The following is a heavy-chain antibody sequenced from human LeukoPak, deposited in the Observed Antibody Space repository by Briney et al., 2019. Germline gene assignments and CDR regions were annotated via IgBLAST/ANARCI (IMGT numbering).Heavy chain of an antibody. Sequence: PSETLSLTCTVSGGSISSSSYYWSWIRQPPGKGRGRIGYIYYSGSTNYNPSLKSRVTISVDTSKNQFSLKLSSVTAADTAVYYCARGITRYYYDSSGYYYFDYWGQGTLVTVSS. CDR2: IYYSGST. CDR3: ARGITRYYYDSSGYYYFDY. J-gene: IGHJ4*02. V-gene: IGHV4-61*01. D-gene: IGHD3-22*01. CDR1: GGSISSSSYY.